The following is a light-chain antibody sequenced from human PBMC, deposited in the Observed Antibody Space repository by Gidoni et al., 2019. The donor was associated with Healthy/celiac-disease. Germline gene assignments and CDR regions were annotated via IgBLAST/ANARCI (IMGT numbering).Light chain of an antibody. V-gene: IGKV1-39*01. Sequence: DIQMTQSPSSLSASVGDSVTITCRASQSISSYLNWYQPKPGKAPKLLIYAASSLQSGVPSRFSGSGSGTDLNLTISSLEPEDFATYYCQQSYRTPPLTFGGGTKVEIK. CDR2: AAS. CDR3: QQSYRTPPLT. J-gene: IGKJ4*01. CDR1: QSISSY.